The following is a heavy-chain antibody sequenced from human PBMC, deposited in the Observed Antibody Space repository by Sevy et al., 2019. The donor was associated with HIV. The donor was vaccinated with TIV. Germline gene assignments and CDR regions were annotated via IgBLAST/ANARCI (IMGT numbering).Heavy chain of an antibody. CDR1: GGSISSYY. V-gene: IGHV4-59*01. D-gene: IGHD6-13*01. J-gene: IGHJ6*03. Sequence: SETLSLTCTVSGGSISSYYWSWIRQPPGKGLEWIGYIYYSGSTNYNPSLKSRVTISVDTSKNQFSLKLSSVTAADTAVYYCARVTGYSSSWDDYYYYMDVWGNGTTVTVSS. CDR2: IYYSGST. CDR3: ARVTGYSSSWDDYYYYMDV.